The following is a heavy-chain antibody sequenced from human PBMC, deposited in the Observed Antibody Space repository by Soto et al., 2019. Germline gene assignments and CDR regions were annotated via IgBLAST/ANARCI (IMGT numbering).Heavy chain of an antibody. CDR2: IYWDDDK. CDR3: ARLVAAGITYYSDS. D-gene: IGHD2-21*01. CDR1: AFSLSTSGVG. Sequence: QITLKESGPTLVKPTQTLTLTCTFSAFSLSTSGVGVGWIRQPPGKALEWLTFIYWDDDKRYSPSLKSRLTITKDTSKNQVVLTMTNMDPVDTATYYCARLVAAGITYYSDSWGQGTLVTVSS. V-gene: IGHV2-5*02. J-gene: IGHJ4*02.